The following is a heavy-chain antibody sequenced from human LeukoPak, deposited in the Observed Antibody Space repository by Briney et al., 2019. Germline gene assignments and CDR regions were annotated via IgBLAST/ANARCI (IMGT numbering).Heavy chain of an antibody. CDR2: ISSSSTYI. J-gene: IGHJ4*02. D-gene: IGHD6-13*01. CDR3: ALRGYSSSWTALDY. Sequence: PGGSLRLSCAASGFTFNSYSMSWVRQAPGKGLEWVSSISSSSTYIYYADSVKGRFTISRDNAKNSLYLQMNSLRAEDTAVYYCALRGYSSSWTALDYWGQGTLVTVSS. V-gene: IGHV3-21*01. CDR1: GFTFNSYS.